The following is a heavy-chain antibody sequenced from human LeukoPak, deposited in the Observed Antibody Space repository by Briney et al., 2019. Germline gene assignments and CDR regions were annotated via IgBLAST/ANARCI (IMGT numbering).Heavy chain of an antibody. V-gene: IGHV1-2*02. Sequence: ASVKVSCKASGYTFIGYYMHWVRQAPGQGLEGMGWINRNTGGTNYAQKFQARVTMTRETTISKAYMAVSKLSADDTAVYYCASYPRYSSSPSFDYWGQGTLVTVSS. D-gene: IGHD6-6*01. CDR2: INRNTGGT. CDR3: ASYPRYSSSPSFDY. J-gene: IGHJ4*02. CDR1: GYTFIGYY.